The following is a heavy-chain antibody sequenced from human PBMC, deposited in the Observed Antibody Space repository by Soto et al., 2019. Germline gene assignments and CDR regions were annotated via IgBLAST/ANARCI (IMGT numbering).Heavy chain of an antibody. Sequence: SVKVSCKASGGTFSSYAISWVRQAPGQGLEWMGGIIPIFGTANYAQKFQGRVTMTEDTSTNTAYMELSSLRSEDTAVYYCATVTSTGIAAAGTPYYYYGMDVWGQGTTVTVSS. CDR2: IIPIFGTA. J-gene: IGHJ6*02. CDR1: GGTFSSYA. V-gene: IGHV1-69*06. D-gene: IGHD6-13*01. CDR3: ATVTSTGIAAAGTPYYYYGMDV.